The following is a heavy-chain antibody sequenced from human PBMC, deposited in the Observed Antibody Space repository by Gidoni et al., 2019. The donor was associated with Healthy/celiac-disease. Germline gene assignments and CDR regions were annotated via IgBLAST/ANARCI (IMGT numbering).Heavy chain of an antibody. Sequence: QVQRVQSGAEVKKPGASVKVSCKASGYTFTSYDINWVRQATGQGLEWMGWMNPNSGNTGYARKFQGRVTMTRNTSISTAYMELSSLRSEDTAGYYCVRASIAAHMDVWGQGTTVTVSS. CDR1: GYTFTSYD. V-gene: IGHV1-8*01. CDR2: MNPNSGNT. CDR3: VRASIAAHMDV. J-gene: IGHJ6*01. D-gene: IGHD6-25*01.